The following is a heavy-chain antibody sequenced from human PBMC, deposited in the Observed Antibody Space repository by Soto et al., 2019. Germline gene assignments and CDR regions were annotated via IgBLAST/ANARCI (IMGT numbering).Heavy chain of an antibody. V-gene: IGHV3-21*01. CDR2: ISSSSSYI. J-gene: IGHJ6*03. Sequence: GGSLRLSCAASGFTFSSYSMNWVRQAPGKGLEWVSSISSSSSYIYYADSVKGRFTISRDNAKNSLYLQMNSLRAEDTAVYYCARGPYSGYDSVAPDQGEVYYYYYYMDVWGKGTTVTVSS. CDR3: ARGPYSGYDSVAPDQGEVYYYYYYMDV. D-gene: IGHD5-12*01. CDR1: GFTFSSYS.